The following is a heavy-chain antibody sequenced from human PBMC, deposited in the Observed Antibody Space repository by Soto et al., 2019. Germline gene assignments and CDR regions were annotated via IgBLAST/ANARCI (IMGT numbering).Heavy chain of an antibody. D-gene: IGHD5-12*01. CDR2: ISGSGGST. V-gene: IGHV3-23*01. Sequence: GSLRLSCAASGLTFSSYAMSWVRQAPGKGLEWVSAISGSGGSTYYADSVKGRFTISRDNSKNTLYLQMNSLRAEDTAVYYCAKSRWLQSVGYFDYWGQGTLVTVSS. CDR3: AKSRWLQSVGYFDY. J-gene: IGHJ4*02. CDR1: GLTFSSYA.